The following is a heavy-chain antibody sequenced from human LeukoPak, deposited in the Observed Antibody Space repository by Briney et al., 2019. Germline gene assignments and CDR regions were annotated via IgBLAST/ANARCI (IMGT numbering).Heavy chain of an antibody. D-gene: IGHD6-13*01. J-gene: IGHJ4*02. V-gene: IGHV3-48*03. CDR1: GFTFSSYE. Sequence: GGSLRLSCAASGFTFSSYEMNWVRQAPGKGLEWVSYISSSGSTIYYADSVKGRFTISGDNAKNSLYLQMNSLRAEDTAVYYCARQLDRAAAGTLGYWGQGTLVTVSS. CDR2: ISSSGSTI. CDR3: ARQLDRAAAGTLGY.